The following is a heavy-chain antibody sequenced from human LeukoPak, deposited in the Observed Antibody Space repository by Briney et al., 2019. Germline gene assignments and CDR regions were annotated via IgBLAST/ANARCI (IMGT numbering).Heavy chain of an antibody. CDR3: ARHSRTGTTSPFDY. CDR2: IYYTGFT. Sequence: SETLSLTCTVSGGSISSYYWSWIRQPPGKGLEWIGFIYYTGFTIYNPSLKSRATISVDTSKNQFSLKLSSVTAADTAMYYCARHSRTGTTSPFDYWGQGTLVTVSS. V-gene: IGHV4-59*01. J-gene: IGHJ4*02. D-gene: IGHD1-1*01. CDR1: GGSISSYY.